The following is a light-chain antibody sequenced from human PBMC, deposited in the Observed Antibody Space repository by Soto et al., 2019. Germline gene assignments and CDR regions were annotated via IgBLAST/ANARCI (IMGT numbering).Light chain of an antibody. Sequence: SALTQPASVSGSPGQSITISCTGTSSDIDAYNYVSWYQQHPGKAPKLMIYDVSNRPSGISNRFSGSKSGNTASLTISGLQAEDEADYYCGSYTTRSNYVFGTGT. CDR3: GSYTTRSNYV. CDR1: SSDIDAYNY. CDR2: DVS. V-gene: IGLV2-14*01. J-gene: IGLJ1*01.